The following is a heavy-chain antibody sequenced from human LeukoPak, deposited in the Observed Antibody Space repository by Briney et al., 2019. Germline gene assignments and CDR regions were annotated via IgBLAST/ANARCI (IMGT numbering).Heavy chain of an antibody. J-gene: IGHJ4*02. V-gene: IGHV4-4*07. CDR3: ASTYSGSYYYYFDY. Sequence: PSETLSLTCTVSGGSISSYYWSWVRQPAGKGLEWIGRIYTSGSTNYNPSLKSRVTMSVDTSKNQFSLKLSSVTAADTAVYYCASTYSGSYYYYFDYWGQETLVTVSS. CDR1: GGSISSYY. CDR2: IYTSGST. D-gene: IGHD1-26*01.